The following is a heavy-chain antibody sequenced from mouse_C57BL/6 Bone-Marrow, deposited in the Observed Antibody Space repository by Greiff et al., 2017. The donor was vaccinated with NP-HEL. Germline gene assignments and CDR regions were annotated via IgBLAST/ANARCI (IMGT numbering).Heavy chain of an antibody. CDR1: GYTFTGYW. Sequence: QVQLQQSGAELMKPGASVKLSCKATGYTFTGYWIEWVKQRPGHGLEGIGEILPGSGSTNYNEKFKGKATFTADTSYNTAYMQLSSLTTEDSASYYCARSSYYSNYRDIPWGQGTTLTVSS. V-gene: IGHV1-9*01. CDR3: ARSSYYSNYRDIP. D-gene: IGHD2-5*01. CDR2: ILPGSGST. J-gene: IGHJ2*01.